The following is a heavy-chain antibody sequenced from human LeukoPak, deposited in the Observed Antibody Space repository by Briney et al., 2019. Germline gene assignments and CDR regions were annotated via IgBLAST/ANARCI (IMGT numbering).Heavy chain of an antibody. CDR1: GFTFISYG. Sequence: GGSLRLSCAVSGFTFISYGIQWVRQAPGKGLAWVSRINTDGISTTYADSVKGRFTISRDNAKNTLYLQMNSLRAEDTAVYYCARELPRGVTLDYWGQGTLVTVSS. CDR2: INTDGIST. J-gene: IGHJ4*01. CDR3: ARELPRGVTLDY. D-gene: IGHD2-21*02. V-gene: IGHV3-74*01.